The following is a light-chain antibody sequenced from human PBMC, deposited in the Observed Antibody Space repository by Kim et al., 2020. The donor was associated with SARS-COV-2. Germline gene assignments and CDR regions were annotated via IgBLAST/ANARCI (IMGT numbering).Light chain of an antibody. J-gene: IGKJ1*01. CDR1: QDIANS. Sequence: AAVGNRVTITRRASQDIANSLAWYQQKPGKVPKVLIYAASTLQSGVPSRFSGGGSGTEFTLTIGSLQTEDVATYYCQKYNSAPWTFGPGTKVDIK. CDR2: AAS. CDR3: QKYNSAPWT. V-gene: IGKV1-27*01.